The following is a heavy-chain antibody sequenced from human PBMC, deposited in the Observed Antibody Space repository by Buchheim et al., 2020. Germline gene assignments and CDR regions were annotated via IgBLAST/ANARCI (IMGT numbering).Heavy chain of an antibody. CDR3: AKRKWELEATGVPFDY. V-gene: IGHV3-23*01. CDR2: ISSSGRST. Sequence: EVQLLESGGGFVQPGGSLRLSCAASGFAFNNHAMTWVRQAPGKGLEWVSGISSSGRSTNHADFVKGRFTISRDNSRNTLYLQMNSLRAEDTAVYYCAKRKWELEATGVPFDYWGQGTL. D-gene: IGHD1-26*01. J-gene: IGHJ4*02. CDR1: GFAFNNHA.